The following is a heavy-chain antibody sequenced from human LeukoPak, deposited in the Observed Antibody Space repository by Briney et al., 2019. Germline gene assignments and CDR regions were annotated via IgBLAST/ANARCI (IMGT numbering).Heavy chain of an antibody. CDR2: MNGNSGDT. D-gene: IGHD1-26*01. CDR3: VRGRFIAGAGD. J-gene: IGHJ1*01. Sequence: ASVKVSCKTSGFTLTIYDINWVRQATGQGLEWMGWMNGNSGDTGYAQKFQGRVTMTRNTSISTAYMELSNLRSEDTAVYYCVRGRFIAGAGDWGQGTPVTVP. CDR1: GFTLTIYD. V-gene: IGHV1-8*01.